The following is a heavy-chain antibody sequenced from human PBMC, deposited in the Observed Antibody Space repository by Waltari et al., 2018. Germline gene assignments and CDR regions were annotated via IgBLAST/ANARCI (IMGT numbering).Heavy chain of an antibody. CDR1: RFTFSNYW. CDR2: INQDGSEE. V-gene: IGHV3-7*01. D-gene: IGHD5-12*01. J-gene: IGHJ3*02. CDR3: ARTGARWLQFAAFDI. Sequence: EVLLVESGGGLVQTGGSLRLSCADSRFTFSNYWMNWVGQAPGKGREWVANINQDGSEEYYVDSVKGRFTISRDNAKNSLYLEMKTLRAEDTAIYYCARTGARWLQFAAFDIWGQGTMVTVSS.